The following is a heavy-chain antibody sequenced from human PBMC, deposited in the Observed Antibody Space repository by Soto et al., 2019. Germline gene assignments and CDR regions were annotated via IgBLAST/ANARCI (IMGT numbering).Heavy chain of an antibody. D-gene: IGHD2-2*01. V-gene: IGHV1-2*02. CDR1: GYTFTGYY. Sequence: ASVKVSCKASGYTFTGYYMHWVRQAPGQGLEWMGWINPNSGGTNYAQKFQGRVTMTRDTSISTAYMELSRLRSDDTAVYYCARGDYCSSTSCPFSHWFDPWGQGPLVTVSS. CDR3: ARGDYCSSTSCPFSHWFDP. J-gene: IGHJ5*02. CDR2: INPNSGGT.